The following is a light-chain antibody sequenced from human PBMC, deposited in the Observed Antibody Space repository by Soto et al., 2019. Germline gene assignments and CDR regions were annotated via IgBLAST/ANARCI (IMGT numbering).Light chain of an antibody. Sequence: EIVMTQSPGTLSLSPGERATLFCRASQRVSSSYLAWYQQKPGQAPRLLIHGASSRATGIPDRISGSGSGKDFTLTISRLEPEDFAVYYCQQYGSSPITFGQGTRLEIK. CDR1: QRVSSSY. J-gene: IGKJ5*01. CDR2: GAS. CDR3: QQYGSSPIT. V-gene: IGKV3-20*01.